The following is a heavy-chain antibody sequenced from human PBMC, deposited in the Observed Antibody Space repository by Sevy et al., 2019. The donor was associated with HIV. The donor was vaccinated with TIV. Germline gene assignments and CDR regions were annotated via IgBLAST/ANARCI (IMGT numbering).Heavy chain of an antibody. D-gene: IGHD2-21*02. J-gene: IGHJ1*01. CDR2: LNWNGDDT. CDR3: AKERNCGRDCLYFQH. CDR1: GFTLDDYT. Sequence: GGSLRLTCAASGFTLDDYTMHWVRLAPGKGLEWVSLLNWNGDDTDYADSVKGRFTISRDNSRNSLYLQMNSLRTEDTALYYCAKERNCGRDCLYFQHWGQGTLVTVSS. V-gene: IGHV3-43*01.